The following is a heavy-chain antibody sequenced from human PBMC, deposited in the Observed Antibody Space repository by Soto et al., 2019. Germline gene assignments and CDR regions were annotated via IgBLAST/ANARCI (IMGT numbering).Heavy chain of an antibody. CDR1: GRSVASSSHD. CDR3: ARWGGGLAPDSRGYSYNWFEP. CDR2: IDNRWST. Sequence: PSDALSLTSTVSGRSVASSSHDWAWIREPPGKGLEGIGNIDNRWSTYYNPSLKSRVTISVDTSKNQFFLKLSFVTAADTAVYYCARWGGGLAPDSRGYSYNWFEPWGQGTLAHVS. D-gene: IGHD3-22*01. V-gene: IGHV4-39*01. J-gene: IGHJ5*02.